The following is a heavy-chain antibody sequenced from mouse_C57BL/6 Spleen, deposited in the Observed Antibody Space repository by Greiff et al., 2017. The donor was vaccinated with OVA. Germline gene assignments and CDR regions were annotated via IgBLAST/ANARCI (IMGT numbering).Heavy chain of an antibody. CDR1: GYTFTSYW. CDR3: AREGDDYGAPDY. CDR2: IYPSDSET. V-gene: IGHV1-61*01. D-gene: IGHD2-4*01. J-gene: IGHJ4*01. Sequence: QVQLKESGAELVRPGSSVKLSCKASGYTFTSYWMDWVKQRPGQGLEWIGNIYPSDSETHYNQKFKDKATLTVDKSSSTAYMQLSSLTSEDSAVYYCAREGDDYGAPDYWGQGTSVTVSS.